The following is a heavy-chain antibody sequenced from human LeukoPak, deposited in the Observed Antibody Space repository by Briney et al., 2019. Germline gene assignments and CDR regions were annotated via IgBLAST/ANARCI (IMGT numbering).Heavy chain of an antibody. V-gene: IGHV3-9*01. J-gene: IGHJ6*02. CDR1: GFTFDDYA. CDR3: AKDPREYGYYYYGMDV. CDR2: ISWNSGSI. Sequence: GGSLRLSCAASGFTFDDYAMHWVRQAPGKGLEWVSGISWNSGSIGYADSVKGRFTISRDNAKNSLYLQMNSLRAEDTALYYCAKDPREYGYYYYGMDVWGQGTTVTVSS. D-gene: IGHD3-10*01.